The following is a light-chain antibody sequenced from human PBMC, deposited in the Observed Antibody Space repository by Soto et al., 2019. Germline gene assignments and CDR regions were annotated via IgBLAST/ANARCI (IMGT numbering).Light chain of an antibody. CDR2: DVS. Sequence: EVVLTQSPATLSLSPGGSATLSCRASQSVSSYLAWYQQRPGQALRLLIYDVSKRATGIPARFSGSGSGTDFTLTISSLEPEDFAIYFCHQRGNWPLTFGGGTKLEIK. J-gene: IGKJ4*01. V-gene: IGKV3-11*01. CDR3: HQRGNWPLT. CDR1: QSVSSY.